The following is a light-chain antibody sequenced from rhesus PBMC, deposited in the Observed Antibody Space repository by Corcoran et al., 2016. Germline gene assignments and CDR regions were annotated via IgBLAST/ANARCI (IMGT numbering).Light chain of an antibody. V-gene: IGKV1-69*01. CDR3: QQHDNSPYS. Sequence: DIQMTQSPSSPLAPGGDGVTITCRASQGISNWSAWYQQKPGKAPKLLIYRASNLETGGPSRISGSGAATDFTLPISSLPPEDVATYYCQQHDNSPYSFGQGTKVEIK. CDR1: QGISNW. J-gene: IGKJ2*01. CDR2: RAS.